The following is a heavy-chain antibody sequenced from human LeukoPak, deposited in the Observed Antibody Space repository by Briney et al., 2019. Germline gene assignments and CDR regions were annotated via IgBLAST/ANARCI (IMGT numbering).Heavy chain of an antibody. Sequence: PGGFLRLSCAASGFTFSRYDVNWVRQTPGKGLEWVSSITTSSYKYYADSVKGRFTISRDNAKNSLYLQMNSLRAEDTAVYYCATTGAPSHYYFYGMDVWGQGTTVTVSS. D-gene: IGHD4-17*01. CDR1: GFTFSRYD. J-gene: IGHJ6*02. V-gene: IGHV3-21*01. CDR3: ATTGAPSHYYFYGMDV. CDR2: ITTSSYK.